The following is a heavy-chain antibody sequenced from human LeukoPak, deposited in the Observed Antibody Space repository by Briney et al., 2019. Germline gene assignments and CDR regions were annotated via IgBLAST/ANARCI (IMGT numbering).Heavy chain of an antibody. V-gene: IGHV3-48*02. CDR3: ARENWFKFDY. D-gene: IGHD3-10*01. J-gene: IGHJ4*02. CDR2: ICSSSDAI. Sequence: GGSLRLSCAASGFTFNTYSMTWVRQAPGKGLEWLSYICSSSDAIWYADSVKGRFTVSRDNAKNSLYLHMNSLRDEDTAVYYCARENWFKFDYWGQGSLVTVSS. CDR1: GFTFNTYS.